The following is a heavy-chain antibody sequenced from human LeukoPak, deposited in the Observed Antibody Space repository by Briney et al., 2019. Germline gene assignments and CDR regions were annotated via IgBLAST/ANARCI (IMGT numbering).Heavy chain of an antibody. CDR3: AKDDAYLQYAD. V-gene: IGHV3-23*01. CDR1: GFTFSSYE. D-gene: IGHD5-24*01. CDR2: VGPRGART. Sequence: GGSLRLSCAASGFTFSSYEMNWVRQAPGKGLEWGAGVGPRGARTYYADSVKGRFTVSRDNSTNMVFLQMNSLRAEDTAMYYCAKDDAYLQYADWGQGTLVTASS. J-gene: IGHJ4*02.